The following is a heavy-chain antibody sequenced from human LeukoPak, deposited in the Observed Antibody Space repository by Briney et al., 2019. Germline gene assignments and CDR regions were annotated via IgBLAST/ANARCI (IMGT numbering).Heavy chain of an antibody. V-gene: IGHV4-59*08. CDR3: ATHDPPYSSGWYVGY. Sequence: SETLSLTCTVSGGSISSYYWSWIRQPPGKGLEWIGHISYSGSTNYNPSLKSRVTISVDTSKNQFSLKLSSVTAADTAVYYCATHDPPYSSGWYVGYWGQGTLVTVSS. J-gene: IGHJ4*02. CDR1: GGSISSYY. D-gene: IGHD6-19*01. CDR2: ISYSGST.